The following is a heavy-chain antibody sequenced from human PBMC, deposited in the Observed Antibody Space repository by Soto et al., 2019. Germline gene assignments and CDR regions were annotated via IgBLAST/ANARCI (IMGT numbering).Heavy chain of an antibody. CDR3: ENAPTQQWLPTPDFDY. CDR2: ISYDGSNK. CDR1: GFTFSSYG. Sequence: QVQLVESGGGVVQPGRSLRLSCAASGFTFSSYGMHWVRQAPGKGLEWVAVISYDGSNKYYADSVKGRFTISRDNSKNTLYLQMNSLRAEDTAVYYCENAPTQQWLPTPDFDYWGQGTLVTVSS. V-gene: IGHV3-30*18. D-gene: IGHD6-19*01. J-gene: IGHJ4*02.